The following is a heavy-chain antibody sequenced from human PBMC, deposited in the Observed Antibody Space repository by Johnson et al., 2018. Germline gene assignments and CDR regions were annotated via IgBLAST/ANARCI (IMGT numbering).Heavy chain of an antibody. Sequence: QVQLQESGGGVVQPGRSLRLACAGSGFTFSSYGMHWVRQAPGKGLERVAVISYDGSNKYYADSVKGRFTISRDNSKNTLYLQMNSLRAEDTDVYYCAKETGYDYVLGHWGQGTLVTVSS. V-gene: IGHV3-30*18. CDR2: ISYDGSNK. CDR3: AKETGYDYVLGH. D-gene: IGHD3-16*01. CDR1: GFTFSSYG. J-gene: IGHJ1*01.